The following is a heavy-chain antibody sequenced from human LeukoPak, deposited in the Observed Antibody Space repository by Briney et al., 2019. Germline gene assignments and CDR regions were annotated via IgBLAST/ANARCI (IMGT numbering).Heavy chain of an antibody. J-gene: IGHJ3*02. D-gene: IGHD2-15*01. CDR1: GGSISSSGYY. V-gene: IGHV4-39*02. Sequence: SETLSLTCTVSGGSISSSGYYWGWIRQPPGKGLEWIGSIYDSGSTYYNPSLKSRVTMSVDTSKNQFSLKLNSVTAADTAVYYCARDCSGGSCYGAFDIWGQGTMVTVSS. CDR3: ARDCSGGSCYGAFDI. CDR2: IYDSGST.